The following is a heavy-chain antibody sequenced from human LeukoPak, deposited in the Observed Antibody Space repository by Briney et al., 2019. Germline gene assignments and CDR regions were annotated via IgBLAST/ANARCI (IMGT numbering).Heavy chain of an antibody. CDR1: GFTFSSNA. Sequence: GGSLRLSCAASGFTFSSNAMHWVRQAPGKGLEWVAVISTGGGTTKYYADSVKGRFTISRDNSKNTLYLQMTSLRADDTAVYYCAREFSVIVPPATITYFDYWGQGTLVTVSS. CDR3: AREFSVIVPPATITYFDY. CDR2: ISTGGGTTK. D-gene: IGHD2-2*01. V-gene: IGHV3-30-3*01. J-gene: IGHJ4*02.